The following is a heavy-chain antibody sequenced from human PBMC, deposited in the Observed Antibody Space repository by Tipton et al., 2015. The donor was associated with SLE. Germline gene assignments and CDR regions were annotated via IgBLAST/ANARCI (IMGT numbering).Heavy chain of an antibody. V-gene: IGHV3-23*03. CDR2: IYSGGSST. Sequence: SLRLSCAASGFTFSSYAMSWVRQAPGKGLEWVSVIYSGGSSTYYADSVKGRFTISRDNSKNTLYLQMNSLRAEDTAVYYCAKDLFRDSSAGRGFFDIWGQGTMVTVPS. CDR3: AKDLFRDSSAGRGFFDI. D-gene: IGHD6-19*01. J-gene: IGHJ3*02. CDR1: GFTFSSYA.